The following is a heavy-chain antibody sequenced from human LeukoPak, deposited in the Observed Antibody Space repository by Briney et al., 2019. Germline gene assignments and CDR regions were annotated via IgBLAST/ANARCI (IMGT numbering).Heavy chain of an antibody. J-gene: IGHJ4*02. CDR1: GYTFINYG. V-gene: IGHV1-18*01. CDR3: ARDQSPGTDFDY. D-gene: IGHD6-13*01. Sequence: GASVKVSCKTSGYTFINYGINWVRQAPGQGLEWMGWISAYNGNTNYAQKLQGRVTMTTDTSTSTAYMELRSLRSDDTAVYYCARDQSPGTDFDYWGQGTLVTVSS. CDR2: ISAYNGNT.